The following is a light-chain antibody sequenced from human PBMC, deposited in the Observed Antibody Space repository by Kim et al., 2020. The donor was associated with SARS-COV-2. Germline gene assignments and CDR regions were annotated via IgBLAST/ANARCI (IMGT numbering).Light chain of an antibody. CDR1: SSDVGGYNY. V-gene: IGLV2-14*01. J-gene: IGLJ3*02. Sequence: QSALTQPASVSGSPGQSITISCTGTSSDVGGYNYVSWYQQHPGKAPKLMIYDVSKRPSGVSNRFSGSKSVNTASLTISGLQAEDEADYYCSSYTSSSRVFGGGTQLTGL. CDR3: SSYTSSSRV. CDR2: DVS.